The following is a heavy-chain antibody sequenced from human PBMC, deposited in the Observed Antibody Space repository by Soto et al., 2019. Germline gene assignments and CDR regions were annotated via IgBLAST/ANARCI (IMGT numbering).Heavy chain of an antibody. CDR1: GFTFSSYA. Sequence: PGGSLRLSCAASGFTFSSYAMSWVRQGPGKGLEWVSASSGSGGSTYYADSVKGRFTISRDNSKNTLYLQMNSLRAEATAVYYCAKRPAFWTGSDFDYWGQGTLVTVSS. D-gene: IGHD3-3*01. J-gene: IGHJ4*02. CDR2: SSGSGGST. CDR3: AKRPAFWTGSDFDY. V-gene: IGHV3-23*01.